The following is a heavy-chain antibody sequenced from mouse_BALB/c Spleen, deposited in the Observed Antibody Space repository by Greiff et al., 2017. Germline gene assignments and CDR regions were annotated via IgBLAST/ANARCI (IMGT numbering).Heavy chain of an antibody. Sequence: DVMLVESGGGLVQPGGSRKLSCAASGFTFSSFGMHWVRQAPEKGLEWVAYISSGSSTIYYADTVKGRFTISRDNPKNTLFLQMTSLRSEDTAMYYCARSDYYGSSPYFDYWGQGTTLTVSS. CDR1: GFTFSSFG. J-gene: IGHJ2*01. D-gene: IGHD1-1*01. CDR2: ISSGSSTI. CDR3: ARSDYYGSSPYFDY. V-gene: IGHV5-17*02.